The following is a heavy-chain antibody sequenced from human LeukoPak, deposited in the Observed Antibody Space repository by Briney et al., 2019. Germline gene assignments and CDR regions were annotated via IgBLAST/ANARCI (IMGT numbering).Heavy chain of an antibody. CDR3: ARWGRGYYYDSSGYYPEGY. CDR1: GGSISSGGYY. J-gene: IGHJ4*02. D-gene: IGHD3-22*01. Sequence: SETLSLTCTVSGGSISSGGYYWSWIRQHPGKGLEWIGYIYYSGSTYYNPSLKSRVTISVDTSKNQFSLKLSSVTAADTAVYYCARWGRGYYYDSSGYYPEGYWGQGTLVTISS. V-gene: IGHV4-31*03. CDR2: IYYSGST.